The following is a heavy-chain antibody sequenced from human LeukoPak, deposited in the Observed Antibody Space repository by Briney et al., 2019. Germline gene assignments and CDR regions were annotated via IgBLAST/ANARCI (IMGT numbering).Heavy chain of an antibody. D-gene: IGHD2-2*01. CDR3: ARESRTLNCSSTSCYWGNWFDP. Sequence: PSETLSLTCTVSGGSISSYYWSWIRQPPGKGLEWIGYIYYSGSTNYNPSLKSRVTISVDTSKNQFSLKLSSVTAADTAVYYCARESRTLNCSSTSCYWGNWFDPWGQGTLVTVSS. J-gene: IGHJ5*02. CDR1: GGSISSYY. CDR2: IYYSGST. V-gene: IGHV4-59*12.